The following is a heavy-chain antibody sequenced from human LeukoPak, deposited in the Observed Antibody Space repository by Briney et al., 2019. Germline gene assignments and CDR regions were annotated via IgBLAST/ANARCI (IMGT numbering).Heavy chain of an antibody. J-gene: IGHJ4*02. D-gene: IGHD2-2*01. V-gene: IGHV3-74*01. CDR2: VNSDGSWT. CDR3: VSFYETN. Sequence: PGGSLRLSCAASGNYWMHWVRQAPGKGLVWVSHVNSDGSWTSHADSVKGRFTISKDNAKNTVYLQMNNLGTEDTAVYYCVSFYETNWGRGTLVTVSS. CDR1: GNYW.